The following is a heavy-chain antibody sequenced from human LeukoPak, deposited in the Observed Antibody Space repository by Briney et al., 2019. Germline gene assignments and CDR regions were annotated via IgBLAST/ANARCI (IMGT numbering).Heavy chain of an antibody. V-gene: IGHV1-24*01. J-gene: IGHJ4*02. CDR3: ATDPLWFPRGFDY. CDR2: FYPEDGET. CDR1: GYTLTELS. Sequence: ASVKVSCKVSGYTLTELSMHWVRQAPGKGLEWMGGFYPEDGETIYAQKFQGRVTMTADTSTNTAYMELSSLRSEDTAVYNSATDPLWFPRGFDYWGQGTLVTVS. D-gene: IGHD5-18*01.